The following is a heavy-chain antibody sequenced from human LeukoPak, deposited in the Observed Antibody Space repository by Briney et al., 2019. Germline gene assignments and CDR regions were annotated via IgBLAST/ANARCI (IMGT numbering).Heavy chain of an antibody. CDR3: ARDCSGGSCYSDY. Sequence: PVASVKVSCKASGYTFSSYGISWVRQGPGQGLEWVGWISAYNGNTNYAQKLQGRVTMTTDTSTSTAYMELRSLRSDDTAVYYCARDCSGGSCYSDYWGQGTLVTVSS. J-gene: IGHJ4*02. V-gene: IGHV1-18*01. CDR1: GYTFSSYG. CDR2: ISAYNGNT. D-gene: IGHD2-15*01.